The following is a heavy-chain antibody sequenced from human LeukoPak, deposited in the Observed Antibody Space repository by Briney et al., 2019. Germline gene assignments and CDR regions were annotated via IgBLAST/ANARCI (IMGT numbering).Heavy chain of an antibody. CDR2: ISYDGSNK. D-gene: IGHD3-10*01. CDR1: GFTFSSYG. Sequence: GGSLRISCAASGFTFSSYGMHWVRQAPGKGLEWVAVISYDGSNKYYADSVKGRFTISRDNSKNTLYLQMNSLRAEDTAVYYCAKGSWTVDYWGQGTLVTVSS. CDR3: AKGSWTVDY. V-gene: IGHV3-30*18. J-gene: IGHJ4*02.